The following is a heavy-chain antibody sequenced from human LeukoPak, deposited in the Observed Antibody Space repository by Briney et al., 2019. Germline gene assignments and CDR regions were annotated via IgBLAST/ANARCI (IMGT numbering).Heavy chain of an antibody. Sequence: GGSLRLSCAASGFTLRSYWMHWVRHAPGKGLVRVSRINSDGSSTGYADSVKGRFTISSDNAKKTVYLQMNSLRAEDTAVYYCARASRHDGINFDYWGQGTLVTVSS. CDR2: INSDGSST. J-gene: IGHJ4*02. CDR3: ARASRHDGINFDY. CDR1: GFTLRSYW. D-gene: IGHD1-14*01. V-gene: IGHV3-74*01.